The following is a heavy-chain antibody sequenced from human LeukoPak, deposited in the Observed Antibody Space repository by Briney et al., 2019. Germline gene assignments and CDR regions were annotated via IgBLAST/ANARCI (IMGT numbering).Heavy chain of an antibody. D-gene: IGHD6-6*01. CDR1: GFTFSNAW. CDR2: IKSKTDGGTT. V-gene: IGHV3-15*01. J-gene: IGHJ4*02. CDR3: ARVYSSSSSLYFDY. Sequence: GGSLRLSCAASGFTFSNAWMSWVRQAPGKGLEWVGRIKSKTDGGTTDYAAPVKGRFTISRDDSKNTLYLQMNSLRAEDTAVYYCARVYSSSSSLYFDYWGQGTLVTVSS.